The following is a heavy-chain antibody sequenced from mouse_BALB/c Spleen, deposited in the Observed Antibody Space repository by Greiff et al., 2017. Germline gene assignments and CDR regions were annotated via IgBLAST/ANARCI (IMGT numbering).Heavy chain of an antibody. D-gene: IGHD2-14*01. J-gene: IGHJ3*01. CDR1: GFTFSDYY. V-gene: IGHV5-4*02. CDR2: ISDGGSYT. CDR3: ARDRGYRYDDGFAY. Sequence: EVKSVESGGGLVKPGGSLKLSCAASGFTFSDYYMYWVRQTPEKRLEWVATISDGGSYTYYPDSVKGRFTISRDNAKNNLYLQMSSLKSEDTAMYYCARDRGYRYDDGFAYWGQGTLVTVSA.